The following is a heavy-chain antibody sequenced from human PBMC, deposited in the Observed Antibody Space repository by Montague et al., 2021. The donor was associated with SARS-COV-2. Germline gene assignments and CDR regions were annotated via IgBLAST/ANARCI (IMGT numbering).Heavy chain of an antibody. V-gene: IGHV3-30*04. CDR1: GFTFSSYP. J-gene: IGHJ4*02. D-gene: IGHD3-10*01. CDR2: ISYDGKVK. Sequence: SLRLSCDASGFTFSSYPMHWVRQAPGKGLDWVALISYDGKVKVYADSXKGRFTISRDDSKNTLYLQMNSLKPEDTAVYYCARDMIRDDPDYFDYWGQGTLVTVSS. CDR3: ARDMIRDDPDYFDY.